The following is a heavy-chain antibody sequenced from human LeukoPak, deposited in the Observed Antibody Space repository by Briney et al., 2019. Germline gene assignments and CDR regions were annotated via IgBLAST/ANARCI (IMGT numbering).Heavy chain of an antibody. CDR3: AREYYDILTGYQTFDY. Sequence: SVKVSCKASGGTFSSYAISWVRQAPGQGLEWMGGIIPIFGTANYAQKFQGRVTITADESTSTAYMELSSLRSGDTAVYYCAREYYDILTGYQTFDYWGQGTLVTVSS. J-gene: IGHJ4*02. CDR1: GGTFSSYA. V-gene: IGHV1-69*13. CDR2: IIPIFGTA. D-gene: IGHD3-9*01.